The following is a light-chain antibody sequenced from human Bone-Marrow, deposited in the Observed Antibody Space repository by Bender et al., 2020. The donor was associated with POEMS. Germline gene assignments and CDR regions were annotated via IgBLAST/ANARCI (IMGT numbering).Light chain of an antibody. CDR2: EGS. V-gene: IGLV2-23*01. CDR3: CSYAGYWV. CDR1: SSDVGSYNL. J-gene: IGLJ3*02. Sequence: QSVLTQPASVSGSPGQSITISCTGTSSDVGSYNLVSWYQHNPGKAPKLMIYEGSKRPSGISNRFSGSKSGNTASLTISGLQAEDEADYYCCSYAGYWVFGGGTKLTVL.